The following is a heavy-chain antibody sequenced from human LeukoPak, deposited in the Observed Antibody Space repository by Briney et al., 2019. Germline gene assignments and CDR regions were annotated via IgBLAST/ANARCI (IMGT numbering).Heavy chain of an antibody. J-gene: IGHJ6*03. CDR3: ARVTTIFGVLKYYYYMDV. Sequence: GGSLRLSCAASVFNFSRNWMSWVRQAPGKGLEWVANIKEDGSEKYYVDSVKGRLTISRDNAKNSLYLQMNSLRAEDTAVYYCARVTTIFGVLKYYYYMDVWGKGTTVTVSS. D-gene: IGHD3-3*01. CDR1: VFNFSRNW. CDR2: IKEDGSEK. V-gene: IGHV3-7*01.